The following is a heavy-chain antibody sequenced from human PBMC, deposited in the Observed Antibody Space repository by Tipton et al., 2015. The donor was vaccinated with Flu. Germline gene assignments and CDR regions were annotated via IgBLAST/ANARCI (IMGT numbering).Heavy chain of an antibody. J-gene: IGHJ4*02. V-gene: IGHV4-61*02. CDR2: IYTSGST. CDR1: GGSISSGSYY. Sequence: TLSLTCTVSGGSISSGSYYWSWIRQPAGKGLEWIGRIYTSGSTNYNPSLKSRVTISVDTSKNQFSLKLSSVAAADTAVYYCARGGDGYNPIDYWGQGTLVTVSS. CDR3: ARGGDGYNPIDY. D-gene: IGHD5-24*01.